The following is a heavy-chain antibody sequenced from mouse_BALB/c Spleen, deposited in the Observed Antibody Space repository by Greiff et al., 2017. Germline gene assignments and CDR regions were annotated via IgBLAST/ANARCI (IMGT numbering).Heavy chain of an antibody. V-gene: IGHV1-37*01. CDR2: INPYNGDT. Sequence: EVKLVESGPELVKPGASVKISCKASGYSFTGYFMNWVKQSHGKSLEWIGRINPYNGDTFYNQKFKGKATLTVDKSSSTAHMELLSLTSEDSAVYYCGRWDGNHWYFDVWGAGTTVTVSS. CDR1: GYSFTGYF. D-gene: IGHD2-1*01. J-gene: IGHJ1*01. CDR3: GRWDGNHWYFDV.